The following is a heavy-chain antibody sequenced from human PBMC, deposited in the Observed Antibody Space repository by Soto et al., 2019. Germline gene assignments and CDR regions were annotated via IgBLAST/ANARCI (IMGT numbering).Heavy chain of an antibody. V-gene: IGHV4-31*03. CDR3: ARAAIDSTPFYFSYLDV. CDR1: GASVSSGLYY. CDR2: ISYSGST. Sequence: SETLSLTCTVSGASVSSGLYYWSWIRQHPGKGLEWIGYISYSGSTYYNPSLKSRVAISVDTSKNQFSLKLSSVTAADTAVYYCARAAIDSTPFYFSYLDVWGQGTTVTVSS. J-gene: IGHJ6*02. D-gene: IGHD2-2*01.